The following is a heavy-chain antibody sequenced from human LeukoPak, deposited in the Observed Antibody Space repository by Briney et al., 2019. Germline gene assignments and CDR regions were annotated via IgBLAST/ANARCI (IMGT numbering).Heavy chain of an antibody. Sequence: GGSLRLSCAAFGFTFSSYGMHWVRQAPGKGLEWVAVIWYDGSNKYYADSVKGRFTISRDNSKNTLYLQMNSLRAEDTAVYYCARDCSSTSCYNTLDYWGQGTLVTVSS. CDR1: GFTFSSYG. D-gene: IGHD2-2*02. CDR2: IWYDGSNK. J-gene: IGHJ4*02. V-gene: IGHV3-33*01. CDR3: ARDCSSTSCYNTLDY.